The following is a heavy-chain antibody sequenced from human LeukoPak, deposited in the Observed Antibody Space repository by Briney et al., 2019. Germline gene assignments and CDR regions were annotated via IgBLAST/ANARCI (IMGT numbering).Heavy chain of an antibody. V-gene: IGHV4-59*01. Sequence: SETLSLTCTVSGGSISSYYWSWIWQPPGEGLEWIGYIYYSGSTNYNPSLKSRVTISVDTSKNQFSLKLSSVIAADTAVYYCARVSGTGTTPFDYWGQGTLVTVSS. D-gene: IGHD1-7*01. CDR1: GGSISSYY. CDR3: ARVSGTGTTPFDY. J-gene: IGHJ4*02. CDR2: IYYSGST.